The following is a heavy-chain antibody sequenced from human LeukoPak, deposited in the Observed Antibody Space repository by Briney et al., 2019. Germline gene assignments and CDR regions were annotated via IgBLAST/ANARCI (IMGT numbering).Heavy chain of an antibody. D-gene: IGHD3-10*01. V-gene: IGHV3-30*18. CDR2: ISYDGSNK. Sequence: PGRSLRLSCAASGFTFSSYGMHWVRQAPGKGLGWVAVISYDGSNKYYADSVKGRFTISRDNSKNTLYLQMNSLRAEDTAVYYCVKTGPRGRGVIGWFDPWGQGTLVTVSS. CDR1: GFTFSSYG. J-gene: IGHJ5*02. CDR3: VKTGPRGRGVIGWFDP.